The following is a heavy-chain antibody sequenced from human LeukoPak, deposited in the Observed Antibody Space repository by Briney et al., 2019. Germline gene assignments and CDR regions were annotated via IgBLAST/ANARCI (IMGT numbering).Heavy chain of an antibody. Sequence: PSETLSLTCTVSGDSTSSSTYYWDWIRQAPGKGLEWIGNIFVSGTTHYNPSRKSRVTISGDTSKNQFFLKLNSVTAADTAIYYCATHRRSGSGGTENAFEIWGQGTMVTVSS. CDR2: IFVSGTT. CDR1: GDSTSSSTYY. V-gene: IGHV4-39*01. J-gene: IGHJ3*02. D-gene: IGHD2-8*02. CDR3: ATHRRSGSGGTENAFEI.